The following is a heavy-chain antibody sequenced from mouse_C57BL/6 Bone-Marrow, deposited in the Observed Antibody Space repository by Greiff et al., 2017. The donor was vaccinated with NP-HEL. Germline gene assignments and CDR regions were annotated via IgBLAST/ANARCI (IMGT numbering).Heavy chain of an antibody. Sequence: QVQLQQSGAELMKPGASVKLSCKATGYTFTGYWIEWVKQRPGHGLEWIGEILPGRGSTNYTEKFKGKATFTADTSSNTAYMQLSSLTTEDSAIYYCARGGDYDDAMDYWGQGTSVTVSS. CDR2: ILPGRGST. CDR3: ARGGDYDDAMDY. V-gene: IGHV1-9*01. CDR1: GYTFTGYW. J-gene: IGHJ4*01. D-gene: IGHD2-4*01.